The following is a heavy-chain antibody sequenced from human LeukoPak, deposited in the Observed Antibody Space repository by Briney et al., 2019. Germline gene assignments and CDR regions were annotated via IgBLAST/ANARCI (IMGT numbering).Heavy chain of an antibody. CDR3: ARNGYCSSTSCSKKLYFDY. CDR2: ISAYNGNT. J-gene: IGHJ4*02. Sequence: GASVKVSCKASGGTFSSYAISWVRQAPGQGLEWMGWISAYNGNTNYAQKLQGRVTMTTDTSTSTAYMELRSLRSDDTAVYYCARNGYCSSTSCSKKLYFDYWGQGTLVTVSS. CDR1: GGTFSSYA. D-gene: IGHD2-2*03. V-gene: IGHV1-18*01.